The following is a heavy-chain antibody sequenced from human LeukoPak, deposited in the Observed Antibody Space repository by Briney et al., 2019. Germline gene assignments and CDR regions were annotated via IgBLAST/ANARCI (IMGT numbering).Heavy chain of an antibody. D-gene: IGHD3-22*01. CDR3: ARALAAYYYDSSGYFDY. CDR1: GFTFSSYG. CDR2: IRYDGSNK. Sequence: GGSLRLSCAASGFTFSSYGMHWVRQAPGKGLEWVAFIRYDGSNKYYADSVKGRFTISRDNSKNTLYLQMNSLRAEDTAVYYCARALAAYYYDSSGYFDYWGQGTLVTVSS. V-gene: IGHV3-30*02. J-gene: IGHJ4*02.